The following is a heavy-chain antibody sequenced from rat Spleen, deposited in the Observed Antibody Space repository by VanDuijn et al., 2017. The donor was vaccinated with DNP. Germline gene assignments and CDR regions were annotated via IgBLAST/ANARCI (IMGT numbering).Heavy chain of an antibody. J-gene: IGHJ2*01. Sequence: EVQLVESGEDLVQPGRSLKLSCVASGFTFNNYWMTWIRQVPGKGLEWIGSITGSGGTTYYLDSVKGRFTISRDNAKNTLYLQMNSLRSEDTATYYCARDLEHYWGQGVMVTVSS. CDR1: GFTFNNYW. CDR2: ITGSGGTT. V-gene: IGHV5-31*01. CDR3: ARDLEHY.